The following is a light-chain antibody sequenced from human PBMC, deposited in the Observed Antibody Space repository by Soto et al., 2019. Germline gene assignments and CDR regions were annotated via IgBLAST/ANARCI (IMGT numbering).Light chain of an antibody. V-gene: IGLV1-40*01. CDR2: GNN. J-gene: IGLJ3*02. CDR3: CSYAGTYTLWV. CDR1: SSSIGAGYD. Sequence: QSVLTQPPSVSGAPGQRVTISCTGSSSSIGAGYDVHWYHQLPGAAPKLLVSGNNNRPSGVPDRFSASKSGTSASLAITGLQTEDEADYYCCSYAGTYTLWVFGGGTKVTVL.